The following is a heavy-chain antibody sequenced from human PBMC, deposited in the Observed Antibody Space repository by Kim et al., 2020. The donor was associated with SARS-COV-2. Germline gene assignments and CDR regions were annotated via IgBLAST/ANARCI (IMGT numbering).Heavy chain of an antibody. V-gene: IGHV3-21*01. CDR3: ARDWGKLGYCSGTSCPDAFIS. Sequence: GGSLRLSCAASGFTFSSYSMNWVRQAPGKGLEWVSSISRSSSYIYYADSVKGRFTISRDNAKNSLYLQMNSLRAEDTAVYYCARDWGKLGYCSGTSCPDAFISGANGQWSPSLQ. J-gene: IGHJ3*02. D-gene: IGHD2-2*03. CDR1: GFTFSSYS. CDR2: ISRSSSYI.